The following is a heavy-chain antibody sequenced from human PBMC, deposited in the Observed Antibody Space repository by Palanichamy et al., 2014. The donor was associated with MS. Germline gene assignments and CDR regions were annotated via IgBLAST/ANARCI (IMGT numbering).Heavy chain of an antibody. CDR1: GGSFSGYY. V-gene: IGHV4-34*01. CDR3: ARGLLSFDYVWGSNRRGNWFDP. J-gene: IGHJ5*02. CDR2: INHSGST. D-gene: IGHD3-16*02. Sequence: QVQLQQWGAGLLKPSETLSLTCAVYGGSFSGYYWSWIRQPPGKGLEYIGEINHSGSTNFNPSLKSRVTMSVDTSKKQFTLKLNFVTAADTAMYYCARGLLSFDYVWGSNRRGNWFDPWGQGTQVTVSS.